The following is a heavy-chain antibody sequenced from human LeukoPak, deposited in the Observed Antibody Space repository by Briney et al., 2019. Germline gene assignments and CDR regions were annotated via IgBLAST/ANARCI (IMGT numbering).Heavy chain of an antibody. V-gene: IGHV1-69*05. Sequence: SVKVSCKASGGTFSSYAISWVRQAPGQGLEWMGGIIPIFGTANYAQKFQGRVTITTDESTSTAYMELSSLRSEDTAVYYCARNPLVAAAGIYYYYYYVDVWGKGTTVTVSS. CDR2: IIPIFGTA. J-gene: IGHJ6*03. CDR3: ARNPLVAAAGIYYYYYYVDV. D-gene: IGHD6-13*01. CDR1: GGTFSSYA.